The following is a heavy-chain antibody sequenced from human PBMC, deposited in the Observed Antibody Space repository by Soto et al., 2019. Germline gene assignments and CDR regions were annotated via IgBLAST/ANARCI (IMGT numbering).Heavy chain of an antibody. V-gene: IGHV3-23*01. D-gene: IGHD6-19*01. CDR3: AKDRGGDSSGWYFGFFDY. CDR2: ISGSGDIT. CDR1: GFTFSIYG. J-gene: IGHJ4*02. Sequence: GGSLRLSCAASGFTFSIYGINWVRQAPGKGLKWVSGISGSGDITYYADSVKGRFTISRDNSKNTLFLQMHSLRADDTAVYYCAKDRGGDSSGWYFGFFDYWGQGALVTVSS.